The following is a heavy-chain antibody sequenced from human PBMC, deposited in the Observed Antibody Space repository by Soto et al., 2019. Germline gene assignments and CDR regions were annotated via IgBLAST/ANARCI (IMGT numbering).Heavy chain of an antibody. D-gene: IGHD3-3*01. CDR3: ASGNITIFGVVLPDPTDYHCYGMAV. CDR1: GGSIGSSNC. CDR2: IYHSGST. Sequence: PSGTLSLTCAVSGGSIGSSNCWSWVRQPPGKGLEWIGEIYHSGSTNYNPSLKSRVTISVDKSKNQFSLKLSSVIAADTAVYYCASGNITIFGVVLPDPTDYHCYGMAVSGQGTTVPVS. J-gene: IGHJ6*02. V-gene: IGHV4-4*02.